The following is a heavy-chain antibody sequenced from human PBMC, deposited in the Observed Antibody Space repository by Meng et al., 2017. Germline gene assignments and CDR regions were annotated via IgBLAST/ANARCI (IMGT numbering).Heavy chain of an antibody. CDR2: IYHSGST. Sequence: GQLRESGPGLVKPSGALSLTCAGSGGSISSSNWWSWVRQPPGKGLEWIGEIYHSGSTNYNPSLKSRVTISVDKSKNQFSLKLSSVTAADTAVYYCARDRGAVAGTNFDYWGQGTLVTVSS. CDR1: GGSISSSNW. V-gene: IGHV4-4*02. D-gene: IGHD6-19*01. CDR3: ARDRGAVAGTNFDY. J-gene: IGHJ4*02.